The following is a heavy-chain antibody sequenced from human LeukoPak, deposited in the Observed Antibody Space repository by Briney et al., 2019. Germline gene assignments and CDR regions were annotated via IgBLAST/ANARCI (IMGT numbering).Heavy chain of an antibody. CDR2: ISGSGGST. CDR3: AKGLGSSWYPLHDY. Sequence: PGGSLRLSCAASGFTFSSYAMSWVRQAPGKGLEWVSAISGSGGSTYYADSVKGRFTISRDNSKNTLYLQMNSLRAEDTAVYYCAKGLGSSWYPLHDYWGQGTLVTVSS. V-gene: IGHV3-23*01. CDR1: GFTFSSYA. J-gene: IGHJ4*02. D-gene: IGHD6-13*01.